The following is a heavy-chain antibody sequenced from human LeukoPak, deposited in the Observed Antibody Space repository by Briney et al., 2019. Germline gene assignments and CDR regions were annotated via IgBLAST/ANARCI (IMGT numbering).Heavy chain of an antibody. V-gene: IGHV1-46*01. CDR2: INPSGGST. CDR1: GYTFTSYY. J-gene: IGHJ4*02. Sequence: ASVKVSCKASGYTFTSYYMHWVRQAPGQGLEWMGIINPSGGSTSYAQKFQGRVTMTRDMSTSTVYMELSSLRSEDTDVYYCARDLDSSGYWMSYFDYWGQGTLVTVSS. D-gene: IGHD3-22*01. CDR3: ARDLDSSGYWMSYFDY.